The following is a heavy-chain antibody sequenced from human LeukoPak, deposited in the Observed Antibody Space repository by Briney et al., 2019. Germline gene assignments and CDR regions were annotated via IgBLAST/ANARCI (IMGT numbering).Heavy chain of an antibody. CDR1: GDSITSSSYF. D-gene: IGHD4-23*01. Sequence: SETLSLTCTVSGDSITSSSYFWGWIRQPPGKGLEWIGSIYHTGSTYYNPSLKSRVTISVDTSKNQFSLKLSSVTAADTAVYYCARDYGGNDGDYYYYGMDVWGQGTTVTVSS. J-gene: IGHJ6*02. CDR2: IYHTGST. V-gene: IGHV4-39*07. CDR3: ARDYGGNDGDYYYYGMDV.